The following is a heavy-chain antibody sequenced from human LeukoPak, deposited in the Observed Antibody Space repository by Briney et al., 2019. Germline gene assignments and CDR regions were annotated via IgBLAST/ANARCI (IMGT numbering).Heavy chain of an antibody. D-gene: IGHD1-1*01. Sequence: PGGSLRLSCAASGFTFSSYAMHWVRQAPGKGLEWVAVISYDGSNKYYADSVKGRFTISRDNSKNTLYLQMNSLRAEDTAVYYCAKPLDAGYDYWGQGTLVTVSS. CDR3: AKPLDAGYDY. CDR2: ISYDGSNK. V-gene: IGHV3-30*04. J-gene: IGHJ4*02. CDR1: GFTFSSYA.